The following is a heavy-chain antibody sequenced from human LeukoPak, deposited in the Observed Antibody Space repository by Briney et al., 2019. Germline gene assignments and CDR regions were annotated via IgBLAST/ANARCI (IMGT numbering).Heavy chain of an antibody. CDR2: IYYSGST. Sequence: SQTLSLTCTVSGGSISSGGYYWSWIRQPPGKGLEWIGSIYYSGSTYYNPSLKSRVTISVDTSKNQFSLKLSSVTAADTAVYYCARFGVRSSSYFDYWGQGTLVTVSS. J-gene: IGHJ4*02. D-gene: IGHD6-6*01. CDR3: ARFGVRSSSYFDY. V-gene: IGHV4-30-2*03. CDR1: GGSISSGGYY.